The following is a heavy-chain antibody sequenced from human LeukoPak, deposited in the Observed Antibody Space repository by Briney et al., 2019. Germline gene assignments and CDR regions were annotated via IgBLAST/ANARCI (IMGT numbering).Heavy chain of an antibody. CDR3: ARDGVMAHDAFDI. CDR1: GFTVSSNY. Sequence: GGSLRLSCAASGFTVSSNYMSWVRQAPGKGLEWVSVIYSGGSTYYADSVKGRFTISRDNSKNTLYLRMNSLRAEDTAVYYCARDGVMAHDAFDIWGQGTMVTVSS. J-gene: IGHJ3*02. V-gene: IGHV3-53*01. D-gene: IGHD5-24*01. CDR2: IYSGGST.